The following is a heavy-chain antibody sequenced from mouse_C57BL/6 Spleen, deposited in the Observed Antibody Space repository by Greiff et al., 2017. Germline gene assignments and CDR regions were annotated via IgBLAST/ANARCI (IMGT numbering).Heavy chain of an antibody. Sequence: QVQLQQSGAELARPGASVKMSCKASGYTFTSYTMHWVKQRPGQGLEWIGYINPSSGYTKYNQKFKDKATLTADKSSSTAYMQLSSLTSEDSAVYYCAREGFIYYDYDAGFDYWGQGTTLTVSS. J-gene: IGHJ2*01. CDR2: INPSSGYT. D-gene: IGHD2-4*01. CDR1: GYTFTSYT. V-gene: IGHV1-4*01. CDR3: AREGFIYYDYDAGFDY.